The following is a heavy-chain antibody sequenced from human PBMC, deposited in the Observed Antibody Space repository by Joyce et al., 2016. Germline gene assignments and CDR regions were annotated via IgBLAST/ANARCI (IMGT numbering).Heavy chain of an antibody. CDR2: VYYSGSA. CDR3: ARQRSTVFGVAPSGTWFDP. CDR1: GGSISSSSSTYY. D-gene: IGHD3-3*01. J-gene: IGHJ5*02. Sequence: QLQLQESGPGLVKPSETLSLTCTVSGGSISSSSSTYYWGWIREPPGKGLEGIGGVYYSGSAHYNPSLKSRLTISGDRSKSQFFLKMSSVTAADTAIYYCARQRSTVFGVAPSGTWFDPWGQGTLVTVSS. V-gene: IGHV4-39*01.